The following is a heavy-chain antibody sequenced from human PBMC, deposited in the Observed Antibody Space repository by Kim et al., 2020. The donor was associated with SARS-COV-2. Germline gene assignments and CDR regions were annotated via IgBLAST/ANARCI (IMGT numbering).Heavy chain of an antibody. Sequence: ASVKVSCKASGYSFTAYYMHWVRQAPGQGLEWMGWINPNSAGTNYAQKFQGRVTMTRDTSISTAYMELSRLRSDDTAVYYCARGGLYYYDSSAYYSDAFDIWGQGTMVTVSS. D-gene: IGHD3-22*01. CDR1: GYSFTAYY. CDR2: INPNSAGT. CDR3: ARGGLYYYDSSAYYSDAFDI. V-gene: IGHV1-2*02. J-gene: IGHJ3*02.